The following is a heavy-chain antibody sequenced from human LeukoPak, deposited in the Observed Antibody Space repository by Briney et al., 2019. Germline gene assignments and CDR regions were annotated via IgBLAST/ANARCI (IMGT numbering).Heavy chain of an antibody. CDR1: GFTFSSYA. J-gene: IGHJ3*02. CDR2: ISGSGGST. V-gene: IGHV3-23*01. CDR3: AKDLGVGATVGAFDI. D-gene: IGHD1-26*01. Sequence: GGSLRLSCAASGFTFSSYAMSWVRQAAGKGLEWVSAISGSGGSTYYADSVKGRFTISRDSSKNTLYLQMNSLRAEDTAVYYCAKDLGVGATVGAFDIWGQGTMVTVSS.